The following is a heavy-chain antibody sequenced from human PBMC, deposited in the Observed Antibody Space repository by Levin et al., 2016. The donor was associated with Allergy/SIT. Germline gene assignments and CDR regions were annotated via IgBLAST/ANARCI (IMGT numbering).Heavy chain of an antibody. CDR2: IYYSGST. D-gene: IGHD5-24*01. Sequence: SETLSLTCTVSGGSISSSSYYWGWIRQPPGKGLEWIGSIYYSGSTYYNPSLKSRVTISVDTSKNQFSLKLSSVTAADTAVYYCAGGLEEMATIAYWGQGTLVTVSS. J-gene: IGHJ4*02. CDR1: GGSISSSSYY. V-gene: IGHV4-39*01. CDR3: AGGLEEMATIAY.